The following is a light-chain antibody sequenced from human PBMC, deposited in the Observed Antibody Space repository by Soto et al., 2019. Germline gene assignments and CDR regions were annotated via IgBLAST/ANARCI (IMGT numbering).Light chain of an antibody. CDR2: EVT. Sequence: QSALTQPASVSGSPGQSITISCTGTSSDVGSYNLVSWYQQHPGKAPKLMIYEVTKRPSGVSNRFSGSKSGDTASLTISGLQAGDEADYYCCSYASGNSYVFGTGTKVTVL. CDR3: CSYASGNSYV. CDR1: SSDVGSYNL. J-gene: IGLJ1*01. V-gene: IGLV2-23*02.